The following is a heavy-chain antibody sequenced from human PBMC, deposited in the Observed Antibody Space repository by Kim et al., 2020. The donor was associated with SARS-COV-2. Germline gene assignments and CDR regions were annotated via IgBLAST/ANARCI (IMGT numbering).Heavy chain of an antibody. CDR1: RFTFSSSA. CDR3: AKNVHITSVTFLWYFAL. Sequence: GGSLRLSCAASRFTFSSSAMTWVRQAPGKGLEWGSSIFGSGHGTYYADSVKGRFIISRDNSKNTLYLQMNNLRADDTAVYYCAKNVHITSVTFLWYFALWGRGPSVIVSS. J-gene: IGHJ2*01. V-gene: IGHV3-23*01. D-gene: IGHD2-2*01. CDR2: IFGSGHGT.